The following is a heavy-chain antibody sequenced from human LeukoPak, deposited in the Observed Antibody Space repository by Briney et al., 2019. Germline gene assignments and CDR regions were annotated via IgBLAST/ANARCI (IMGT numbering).Heavy chain of an antibody. Sequence: SVTLSLTCGVSGGSISNTNWWSWVRQAPGQGLEWIGEMSLTGLTHYNPSLESRVTVSLDRSKNQLSLNLTSVTAADTAVYYCSRENGAFSPFGYWRQGALVTV. CDR3: SRENGAFSPFGY. D-gene: IGHD2-8*01. CDR1: GGSISNTNW. CDR2: MSLTGLT. J-gene: IGHJ4*02. V-gene: IGHV4-4*02.